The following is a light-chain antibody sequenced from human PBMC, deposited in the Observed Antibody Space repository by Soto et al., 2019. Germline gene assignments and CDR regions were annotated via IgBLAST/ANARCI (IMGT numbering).Light chain of an antibody. CDR3: QQRSNWPRP. Sequence: EIVLTQSPATLSLSPGERATLSCRASQSVSSYLAWYQQKPGQAPSVIIYDASNRATSIPARFSGSGSGTDFTLTSSSLEPEDFAVYYCQQRSNWPRPFGGGTKVEIK. J-gene: IGKJ4*01. V-gene: IGKV3-11*01. CDR2: DAS. CDR1: QSVSSY.